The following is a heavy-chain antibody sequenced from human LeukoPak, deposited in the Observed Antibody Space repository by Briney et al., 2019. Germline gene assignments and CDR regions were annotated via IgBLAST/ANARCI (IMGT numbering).Heavy chain of an antibody. J-gene: IGHJ4*02. V-gene: IGHV3-66*01. CDR3: ARDPTPYYYDSSGYGY. CDR2: IYSGGST. D-gene: IGHD3-22*01. CDR1: GFTVSSNY. Sequence: PGGSLRLSCAASGFTVSSNYMSWVRQAPGKGLEWVSVIYSGGSTYYADSVKGRFTISRDNSKNTLYLQMNSLRAEDTAVYYCARDPTPYYYDSSGYGYWGQGTLVTVSS.